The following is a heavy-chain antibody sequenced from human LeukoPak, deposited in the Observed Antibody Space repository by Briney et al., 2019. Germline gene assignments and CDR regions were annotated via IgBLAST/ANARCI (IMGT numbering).Heavy chain of an antibody. CDR2: IWYDGSNK. V-gene: IGHV3-33*06. J-gene: IGHJ4*02. CDR1: GFTFSSYG. CDR3: AKNLLRLGESPDY. D-gene: IGHD3-16*01. Sequence: GGSLRLSCAASGFTFSSYGMHWVRQAPGKGLEWVAVIWYDGSNKYYADSVKRRFTISRDNSKNTLYLQMNSLRAEDTAVYYCAKNLLRLGESPDYWGQGTLVTVSS.